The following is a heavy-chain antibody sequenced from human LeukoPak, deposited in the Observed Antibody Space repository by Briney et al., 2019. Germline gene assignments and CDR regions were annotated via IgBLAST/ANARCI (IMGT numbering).Heavy chain of an antibody. V-gene: IGHV3-30-3*01. D-gene: IGHD5-18*01. CDR1: GFTFSNCA. CDR3: ASRLPDTAMVH. J-gene: IGHJ4*02. CDR2: ISYDGSNK. Sequence: GGSLRLSCAASGFTFSNCAMHWVRQAPGTGLEWVAVISYDGSNKYYADSVKGRFTISRDNPKNTLYLQMNSLRAEDTAVYYCASRLPDTAMVHWGQGTLVTVSS.